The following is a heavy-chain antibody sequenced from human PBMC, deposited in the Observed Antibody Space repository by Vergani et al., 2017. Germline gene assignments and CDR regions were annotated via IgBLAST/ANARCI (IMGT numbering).Heavy chain of an antibody. CDR3: ARYQTRAGYFDY. Sequence: EVQLVQSGAEVKKPGESLRISCKVSGYSFTSYWISWVRQMPGKGLEWMGRIDPSDSYTNYNPSLKSRVTISVDTSKNQFSLKLSSVTAADTAVYYCARYQTRAGYFDYWGQGTLVTVSS. CDR2: IDPSDSYT. CDR1: GYSFTSYW. D-gene: IGHD2-2*01. V-gene: IGHV5-10-1*01. J-gene: IGHJ4*02.